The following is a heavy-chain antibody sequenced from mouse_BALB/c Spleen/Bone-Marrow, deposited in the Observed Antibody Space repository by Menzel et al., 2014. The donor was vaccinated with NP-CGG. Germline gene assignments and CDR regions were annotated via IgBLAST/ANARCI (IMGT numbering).Heavy chain of an antibody. V-gene: IGHV14-3*02. CDR3: ARSPGEVNY. CDR1: GFNIKDAY. CDR2: IAPANGNT. J-gene: IGHJ3*01. Sequence: VQLQQSGAELVKPGASVKLSCTASGFNIKDAYMHWVKQRPAQGLEWIGRIAPANGNTEYDPKFLDKATITADTSSNTAHLQLSSLTSEDTAVYYCARSPGEVNYWGQGTLVTVSA. D-gene: IGHD1-3*01.